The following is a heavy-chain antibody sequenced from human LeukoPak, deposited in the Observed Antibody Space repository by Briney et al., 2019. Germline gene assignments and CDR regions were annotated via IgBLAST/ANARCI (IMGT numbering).Heavy chain of an antibody. Sequence: GGSLRLSCAASGFTFSSYSMIWVRQAPGKGLDWASAISGSGGSTYYADSVKGRFTISRDNSKNTLYLQMNSLRAEDTAVYYCAKGTTDNWFDPWGQGTLVTVSS. CDR2: ISGSGGST. CDR3: AKGTTDNWFDP. V-gene: IGHV3-23*01. D-gene: IGHD4-11*01. CDR1: GFTFSSYS. J-gene: IGHJ5*02.